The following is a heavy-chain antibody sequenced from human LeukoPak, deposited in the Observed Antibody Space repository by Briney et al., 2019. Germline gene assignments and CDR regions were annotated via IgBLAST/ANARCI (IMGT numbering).Heavy chain of an antibody. V-gene: IGHV3-23*01. J-gene: IGHJ5*02. Sequence: GGSLRLSCAASGFTFSSYAMSWVRQAPGKGLEWVSAISGSGGSTYYADSVKGRFTISRDNSKNTLYLQMNSLRAEDTAVYYCAKDQDYYGSGSYRKHNWFDPWGQGTLVTVSS. CDR3: AKDQDYYGSGSYRKHNWFDP. CDR1: GFTFSSYA. D-gene: IGHD3-10*01. CDR2: ISGSGGST.